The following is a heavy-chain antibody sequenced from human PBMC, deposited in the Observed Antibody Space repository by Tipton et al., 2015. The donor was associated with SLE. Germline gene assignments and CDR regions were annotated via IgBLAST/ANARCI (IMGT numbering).Heavy chain of an antibody. V-gene: IGHV1-8*01. J-gene: IGHJ4*02. CDR1: GYTFTSYD. D-gene: IGHD2-2*01. CDR3: SRSRSRNYLSPLDY. Sequence: QLVQSGAEVKKPGASVKVSCKASGYTFTSYDINWVRQATGQGLEWMGWMNPKSGNTGYAQRFQGRVTMTRNTSTSTAYMELRSLRSEDTAVYYCSRSRSRNYLSPLDYWGQGTLVTVSS. CDR2: MNPKSGNT.